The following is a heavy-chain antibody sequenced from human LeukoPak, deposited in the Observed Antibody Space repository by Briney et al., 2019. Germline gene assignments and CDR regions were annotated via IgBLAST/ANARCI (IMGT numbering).Heavy chain of an antibody. CDR1: GGSISSYY. Sequence: SETLSLTCTVSGGSISSYYWSWIRQPPGKGLEWIGYIYYSGSTSYNPSLKSRVTISVDTSKNQFSLKLSSVTAADTAVYYCARVTYFDWLMSGHYFDYWGQGTLVTVSS. CDR2: IYYSGST. CDR3: ARVTYFDWLMSGHYFDY. D-gene: IGHD3-9*01. J-gene: IGHJ4*02. V-gene: IGHV4-59*01.